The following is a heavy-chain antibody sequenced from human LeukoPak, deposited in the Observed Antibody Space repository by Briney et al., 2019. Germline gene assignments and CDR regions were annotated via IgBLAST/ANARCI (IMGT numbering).Heavy chain of an antibody. D-gene: IGHD2-2*01. CDR2: ISSTSAFI. J-gene: IGHJ6*02. CDR3: SRTFCSQTSCPVAMDV. V-gene: IGHV3-21*01. CDR1: GLTFGDYA. Sequence: PGGSLRLSCTASGLTFGDYAVSWVRQAPGKGLEWVSSISSTSAFIYYGDSVRGRFTISRDNAKNSLFLQMNSLRAEDTAVYYCSRTFCSQTSCPVAMDVWGPGTTVTVSS.